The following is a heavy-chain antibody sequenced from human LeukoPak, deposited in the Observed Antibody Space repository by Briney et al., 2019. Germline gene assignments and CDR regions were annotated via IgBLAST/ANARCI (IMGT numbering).Heavy chain of an antibody. CDR1: GGSISSYY. J-gene: IGHJ4*02. D-gene: IGHD6-13*01. CDR2: INHSGST. Sequence: SETLSLTCTVSGGSISSYYWSWIRQPPGKGLEWIGEINHSGSTNYNPSLKSRVTISVDTSKNQFSLKLSSVTAADTAVYYCASLGAAARNFDYWGQGTLVTVSS. CDR3: ASLGAAARNFDY. V-gene: IGHV4-34*01.